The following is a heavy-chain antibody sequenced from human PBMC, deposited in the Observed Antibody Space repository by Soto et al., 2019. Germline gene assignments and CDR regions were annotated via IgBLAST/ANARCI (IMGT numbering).Heavy chain of an antibody. J-gene: IGHJ4*02. CDR3: ARDAAVPGESDRFDY. Sequence: SETLSLTCAVSGDSVTSNVWWSWVRQPPGKGLEWIGEAYHNGLTDYNPSLKSRVSMSVDTSKNEFSLKLTSLTAADTAIYYCARDAAVPGESDRFDYWGQGTLVTVSS. D-gene: IGHD6-19*01. CDR1: GDSVTSNVW. CDR2: AYHNGLT. V-gene: IGHV4-4*02.